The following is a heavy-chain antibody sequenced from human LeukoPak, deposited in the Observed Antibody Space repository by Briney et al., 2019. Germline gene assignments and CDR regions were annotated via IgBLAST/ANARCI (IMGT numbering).Heavy chain of an antibody. CDR3: AKDVEGYYDFWSGYLNS. D-gene: IGHD3-3*01. CDR1: GFTFSSYG. CDR2: ISYDGSNK. V-gene: IGHV3-30*18. Sequence: SGGSLRLSCAASGFTFSSYGMHWVRQAPGKGLEWVAVISYDGSNKYYADSVKGRFTISRDNSKNTLYLQMNSLRAEDTAVYYCAKDVEGYYDFWSGYLNSWGQGTLVTVSS. J-gene: IGHJ4*02.